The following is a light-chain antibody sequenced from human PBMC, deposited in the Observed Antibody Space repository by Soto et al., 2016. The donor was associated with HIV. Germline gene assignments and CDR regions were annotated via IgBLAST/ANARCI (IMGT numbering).Light chain of an antibody. CDR3: QQYYSTPWT. CDR2: GAS. J-gene: IGKJ1*01. V-gene: IGKV1-NL1*01. Sequence: DIQMTQSPSSLSASVGDRVTITCRASQGTTNSLAWYQQTPGKAPKLLLFGASRLESGVPSRFSGRRSGTDYTLTISSLQPEDFAFYYCQQYYSTPWTFGQGTKVEI. CDR1: QGTTNS.